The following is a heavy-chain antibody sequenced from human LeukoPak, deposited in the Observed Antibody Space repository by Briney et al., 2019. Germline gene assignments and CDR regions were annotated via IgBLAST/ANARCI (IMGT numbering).Heavy chain of an antibody. V-gene: IGHV1-69*06. J-gene: IGHJ3*02. Sequence: SVKVSCKASGGTFSSYAISWVRQAPGQGLEWMGGIIPIFGTANYAQKFQGRVTITADKSTSTAYMELSSLRSEDTAVYYCARPIRLRLDWVVSAFDIWGQGTMVTVSS. D-gene: IGHD6-19*01. CDR3: ARPIRLRLDWVVSAFDI. CDR2: IIPIFGTA. CDR1: GGTFSSYA.